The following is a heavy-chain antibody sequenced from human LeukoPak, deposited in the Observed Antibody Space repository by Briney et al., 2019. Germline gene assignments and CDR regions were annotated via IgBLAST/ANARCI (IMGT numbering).Heavy chain of an antibody. J-gene: IGHJ6*03. V-gene: IGHV4-59*12. CDR2: IYYSGST. Sequence: SETLSLTCTVSGGSISSYYWSWIRQPPGKGLEWIGYIYYSGSTYYNPSLKSRVTISVDTSKNQFSLKLSSVTAADTAVYYCARATGTTDYYYYYYYMDVWGKGTTVTVSS. D-gene: IGHD1-1*01. CDR3: ARATGTTDYYYYYYYMDV. CDR1: GGSISSYY.